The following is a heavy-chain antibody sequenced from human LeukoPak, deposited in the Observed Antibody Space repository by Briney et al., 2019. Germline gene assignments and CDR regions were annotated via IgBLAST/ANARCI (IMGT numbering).Heavy chain of an antibody. Sequence: SSETLSLTCTVSGGSISSSSYYWGWIRQPPGKGLEWIGSIYYSGSTYYNPSLKSRVTISVDTSKNQFSLKLSSVTAADTAVYYCARGLYGDYEFGGMDVWGQGTTVTVSS. J-gene: IGHJ6*02. CDR1: GGSISSSSYY. D-gene: IGHD4-17*01. V-gene: IGHV4-39*01. CDR2: IYYSGST. CDR3: ARGLYGDYEFGGMDV.